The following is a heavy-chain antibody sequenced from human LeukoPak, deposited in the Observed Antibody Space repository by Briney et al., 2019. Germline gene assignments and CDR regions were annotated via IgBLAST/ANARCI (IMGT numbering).Heavy chain of an antibody. D-gene: IGHD6-13*01. CDR2: IKPDGSET. CDR1: GFTFSTYW. Sequence: GGSLRLSCAASGFTFSTYWMTWVRQAPGKGLDWVANIKPDGSETYYVAVAKGRFTISRDNAKSFLYLQVNSLRGEDSAVYYCGGFGYEAAVDLWGQGTLVTVSS. V-gene: IGHV3-7*01. J-gene: IGHJ4*02. CDR3: GGFGYEAAVDL.